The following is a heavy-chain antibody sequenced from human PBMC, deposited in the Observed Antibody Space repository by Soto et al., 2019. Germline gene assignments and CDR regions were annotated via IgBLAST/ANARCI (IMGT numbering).Heavy chain of an antibody. CDR3: ARDRYFYDSRGYYRTLDS. Sequence: PSETLSLTCTISGDSFSNHYWTWIRQSPGKGLEWIGYIFHSGITDYNPSVKSRVTISIDKSRNLFSLNLTSATAADTAVYYCARDRYFYDSRGYYRTLDSWGQGTLVTVSS. V-gene: IGHV4-59*11. CDR2: IFHSGIT. D-gene: IGHD3-22*01. CDR1: GDSFSNHY. J-gene: IGHJ5*01.